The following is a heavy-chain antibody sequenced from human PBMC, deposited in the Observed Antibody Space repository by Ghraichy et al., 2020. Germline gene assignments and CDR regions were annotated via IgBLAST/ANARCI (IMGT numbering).Heavy chain of an antibody. Sequence: GGSLRLSCAASGFTFSSYAMHWVRQAPGKGLEWVAVISYDGSNKYYADSVKGRFTISRDNSKNTLYLQMNSLRAEDTAVYYCARDQGYYDSSGLGYWGQGTLVTVSS. CDR3: ARDQGYYDSSGLGY. CDR1: GFTFSSYA. V-gene: IGHV3-30-3*01. CDR2: ISYDGSNK. J-gene: IGHJ4*02. D-gene: IGHD3-22*01.